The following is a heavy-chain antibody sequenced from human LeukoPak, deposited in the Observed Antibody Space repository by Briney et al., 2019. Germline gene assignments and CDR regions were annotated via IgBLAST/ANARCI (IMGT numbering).Heavy chain of an antibody. CDR2: IYYSGST. J-gene: IGHJ4*02. D-gene: IGHD4-23*01. CDR3: ARDNGGNSVKYFDY. CDR1: GGSISSYY. V-gene: IGHV4-59*01. Sequence: PSETLSLTCTVSGGSISSYYWSWIRQPPGKGLEWIGYIYYSGSTNYNPSLKSRVTISVDTSKNQLSLKLSSVTAADTAVYYCARDNGGNSVKYFDYWGQGTLVTVSS.